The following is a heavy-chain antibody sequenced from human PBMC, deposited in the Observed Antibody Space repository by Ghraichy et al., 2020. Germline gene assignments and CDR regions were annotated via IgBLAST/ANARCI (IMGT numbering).Heavy chain of an antibody. Sequence: SETLSLTCTVSGGSISSYYWRWIRQPPGKGLEWIGYIYYSGSTNYNPSLKSRVTISVDTSKNQFSLKLSSVTAADTAVYYCARLIGSGPFDYWGQGTLVTVSS. CDR2: IYYSGST. V-gene: IGHV4-59*01. CDR1: GGSISSYY. CDR3: ARLIGSGPFDY. D-gene: IGHD3-3*01. J-gene: IGHJ4*02.